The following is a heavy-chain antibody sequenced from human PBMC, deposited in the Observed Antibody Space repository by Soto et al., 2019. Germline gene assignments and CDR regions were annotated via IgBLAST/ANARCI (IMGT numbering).Heavy chain of an antibody. CDR2: IWYDGSNK. CDR3: ARDLVDYYGSGSAADY. V-gene: IGHV3-33*01. CDR1: GFTFSSYG. Sequence: GGSLRLSCAASGFTFSSYGMHWVRQAPGKGLEWVAVIWYDGSNKYYADSVKGRFTISRDNSKNTLYLQMNSLRAEDTAVYYCARDLVDYYGSGSAADYWGQGTLVTVSS. D-gene: IGHD3-10*01. J-gene: IGHJ4*02.